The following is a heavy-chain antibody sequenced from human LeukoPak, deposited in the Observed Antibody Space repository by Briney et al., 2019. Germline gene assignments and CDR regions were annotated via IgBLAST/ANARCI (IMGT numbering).Heavy chain of an antibody. J-gene: IGHJ4*02. CDR2: INPSGGST. V-gene: IGHV1-46*01. D-gene: IGHD2-21*02. CDR1: GYTFTNYG. Sequence: GASVKVSCKASGYTFTNYGISWVRQAPGQGLEWMGIINPSGGSTSYAQKFQGRVTMTRDTSTSTVYMELSSLRSEDTAVYYCARGSVNLAYRGGDCYPPGDYWGQGTLVTVSS. CDR3: ARGSVNLAYRGGDCYPPGDY.